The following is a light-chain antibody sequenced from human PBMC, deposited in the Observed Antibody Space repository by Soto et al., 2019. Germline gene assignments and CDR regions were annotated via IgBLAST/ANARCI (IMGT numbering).Light chain of an antibody. J-gene: IGKJ5*01. Sequence: EIVMTPSPATPSVSPGGRATLSCRASQSVSSYLAWYQQKPGQAHRLLIYDAYNRATGIPARFSGSGSGTDFTLTIRSLEPEDFAVYYCKQRSNWPATFGQGTRLEIK. CDR3: KQRSNWPAT. CDR2: DAY. CDR1: QSVSSY. V-gene: IGKV3-11*01.